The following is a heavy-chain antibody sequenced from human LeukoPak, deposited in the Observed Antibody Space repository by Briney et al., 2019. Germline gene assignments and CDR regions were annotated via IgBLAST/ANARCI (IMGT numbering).Heavy chain of an antibody. CDR2: IDYTESA. CDR3: PGISVDTTYAFYG. J-gene: IGHJ3*01. CDR1: GGTVSSNGNN. Sequence: PSETLSLTCAVSGGTVSSNGNNWIRVRQPPGKGLEWIGFIDYTESANYNPSLKSRDTTSLDTSKNKISVKVMSVTAADTAVYYGPGISVDTTYAFYGWGKRIIV. D-gene: IGHD1-1*01. V-gene: IGHV4-61*08.